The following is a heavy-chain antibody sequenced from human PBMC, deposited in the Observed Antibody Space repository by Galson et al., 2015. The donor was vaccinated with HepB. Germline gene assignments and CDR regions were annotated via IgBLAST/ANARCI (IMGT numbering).Heavy chain of an antibody. Sequence: SVKVSCKASGYTFTSYDINWVRQATGQGLEWMGWMNPNSGNTGYAQKFQGRVTMTRNTSISTAYMELSSLRSEDTAVCYCARIAAPGYWYFDLWGRGTLVTVSS. CDR1: GYTFTSYD. CDR3: ARIAAPGYWYFDL. D-gene: IGHD6-13*01. V-gene: IGHV1-8*01. CDR2: MNPNSGNT. J-gene: IGHJ2*01.